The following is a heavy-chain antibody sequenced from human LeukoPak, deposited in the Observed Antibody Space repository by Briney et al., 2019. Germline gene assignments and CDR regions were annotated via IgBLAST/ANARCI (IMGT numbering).Heavy chain of an antibody. V-gene: IGHV3-7*01. CDR1: GFTFSSYW. CDR3: AREDYYDSSGPFY. D-gene: IGHD3-22*01. Sequence: PGGSLRLSCAASGFTFSSYWMSWVRPAPGKGREWVAHIKQDGSEKYYVDSVKGRFTISRDNAKNSLYLQMNSLRAEDTAVYYCAREDYYDSSGPFYWGQGTLVTVSS. CDR2: IKQDGSEK. J-gene: IGHJ4*02.